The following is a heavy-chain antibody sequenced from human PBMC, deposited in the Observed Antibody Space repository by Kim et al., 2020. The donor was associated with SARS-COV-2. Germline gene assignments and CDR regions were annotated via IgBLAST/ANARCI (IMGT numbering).Heavy chain of an antibody. V-gene: IGHV1-18*01. CDR3: ARDKDVSGFSPRAFEI. J-gene: IGHJ3*02. Sequence: ASVKVSCKTFGYTFSNYGISWVRQAPGQGLEWVGWISIYNGNKKNAQKLQGRITMTIDTSTSTAYMELRSLTSADTGVYYCARDKDVSGFSPRAFEIWG. D-gene: IGHD3-22*01. CDR1: GYTFSNYG. CDR2: ISIYNGNK.